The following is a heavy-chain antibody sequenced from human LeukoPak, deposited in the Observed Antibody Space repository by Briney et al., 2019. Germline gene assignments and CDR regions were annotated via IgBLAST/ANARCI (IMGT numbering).Heavy chain of an antibody. D-gene: IGHD2-8*01. CDR3: ARDPRIYCTNGICRDDYFDN. V-gene: IGHV3-21*01. Sequence: KPGGSLRLSCAASGFTFSSYSMNWVRQAPGKGLEWVSSISSTSIYKYYADSVKGRFTTSRDNAKDSLFLQMNSLRAEDTAIYYCARDPRIYCTNGICRDDYFDNWGQGTLVTVSS. CDR1: GFTFSSYS. CDR2: ISSTSIYK. J-gene: IGHJ4*02.